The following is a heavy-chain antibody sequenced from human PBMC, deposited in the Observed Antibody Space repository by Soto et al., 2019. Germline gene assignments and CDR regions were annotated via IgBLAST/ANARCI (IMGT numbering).Heavy chain of an antibody. CDR1: GFTFSSYA. CDR2: MSYDGSNK. CDR3: ARLNTMVLHYYYDMDL. V-gene: IGHV3-30-3*01. D-gene: IGHD3-10*01. J-gene: IGHJ6*02. Sequence: GGSLRLSCAASGFTFSSYAMHWVRQAPGKGLEWVAVMSYDGSNKYYADSVQGRFTISRDNSKDTLFLHMNSLRAEDTAVYYCARLNTMVLHYYYDMDLWGQGTTVTVSS.